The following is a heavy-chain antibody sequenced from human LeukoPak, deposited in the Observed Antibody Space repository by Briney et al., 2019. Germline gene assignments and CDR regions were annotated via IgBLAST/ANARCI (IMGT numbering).Heavy chain of an antibody. V-gene: IGHV3-48*02. CDR1: GFTFSTYS. CDR2: ISSSNTI. CDR3: ARDRSRDFDY. D-gene: IGHD3-10*01. J-gene: IGHJ4*02. Sequence: PGGSLRLSCAASGFTFSTYSMNWVRQAPGKGLEWVSYISSSNTIYADSVKGRFTISRDNAKNSLSLQMNSLRDEDTAVYYCARDRSRDFDYWGQGTLVTVSS.